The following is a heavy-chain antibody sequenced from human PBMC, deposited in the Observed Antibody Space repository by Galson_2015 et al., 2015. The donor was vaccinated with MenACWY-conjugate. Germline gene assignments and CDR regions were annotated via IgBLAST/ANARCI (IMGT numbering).Heavy chain of an antibody. CDR2: ISYDEKYK. D-gene: IGHD6-13*01. Sequence: SLRLSCAASGFTFTSYAIHWVRQTPGKGLEWVAVISYDEKYKNYADSVRGRFTISRDNSRKTVYLQMSSLRADDTSVYFCAKDRGPCISWFRLDYWGHGTLVTVSS. CDR1: GFTFTSYA. CDR3: AKDRGPCISWFRLDY. J-gene: IGHJ4*01. V-gene: IGHV3-30*15.